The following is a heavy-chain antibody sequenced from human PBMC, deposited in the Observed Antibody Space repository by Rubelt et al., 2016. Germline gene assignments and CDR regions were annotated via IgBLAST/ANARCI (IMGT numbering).Heavy chain of an antibody. V-gene: IGHV3-48*02. Sequence: EVQLVESGGGLVQPGGSLRLSCAASGFIFSSHSMNWVRQAPGKGLEWVSHISSSSSTIYYADSVKGRFTISRDNSKNTVFRQMNSRRDEDTAIYYGAKGSGYYFDSWSQGTLVTVSS. J-gene: IGHJ4*02. CDR3: AKGSGYYFDS. D-gene: IGHD3-22*01. CDR1: GFIFSSHS. CDR2: ISSSSSTI.